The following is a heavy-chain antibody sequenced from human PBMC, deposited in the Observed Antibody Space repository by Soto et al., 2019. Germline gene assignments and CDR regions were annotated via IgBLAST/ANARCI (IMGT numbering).Heavy chain of an antibody. CDR2: ISAYNGNT. CDR3: ARGGRYCSGGSCPSYWYFDL. V-gene: IGHV1-18*01. D-gene: IGHD2-15*01. J-gene: IGHJ2*01. CDR1: GYTFTRYG. Sequence: ASVKVSCTASGYTFTRYGISWVRQAPGQGLEWMGWISAYNGNTNYAQKLQGRVTMTTDTSTSTAYMELRSLRSDDTAVYYCARGGRYCSGGSCPSYWYFDLWGRGTLVTVSS.